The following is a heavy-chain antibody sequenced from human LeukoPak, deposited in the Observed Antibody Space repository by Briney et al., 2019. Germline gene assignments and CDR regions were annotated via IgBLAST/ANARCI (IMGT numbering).Heavy chain of an antibody. CDR2: ISSNGGST. Sequence: GGSLRLSCAASEFTFSSYAMHWVRQAPGKGLEYVSSISSNGGSTYYANSVKGRFTISRDNSKNTLYLQMGSLRAEDMAVYYCARETRYCGGDCGAFDYWGQGTLVTVSS. CDR3: ARETRYCGGDCGAFDY. J-gene: IGHJ4*02. V-gene: IGHV3-64*01. D-gene: IGHD2-21*02. CDR1: EFTFSSYA.